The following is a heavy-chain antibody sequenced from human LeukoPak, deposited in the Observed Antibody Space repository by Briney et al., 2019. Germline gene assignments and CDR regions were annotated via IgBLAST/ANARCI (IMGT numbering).Heavy chain of an antibody. CDR2: INPNSCST. CDR3: VSGVVVAANDAFDI. CDR1: GYTFTGYC. Sequence: ASVKVSCKASGYTFTGYCMRWVRQAPGQGIEWMXWINPNSCSTNYEQKLQGRVTMTRDTSISTAYMELSRLRSDDTAVYYCVSGVVVAANDAFDIWGQGTMVTVSS. J-gene: IGHJ3*02. D-gene: IGHD2-15*01. V-gene: IGHV1-2*02.